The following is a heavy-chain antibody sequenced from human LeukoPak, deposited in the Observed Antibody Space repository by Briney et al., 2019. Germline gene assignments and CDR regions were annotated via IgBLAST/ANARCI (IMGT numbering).Heavy chain of an antibody. V-gene: IGHV4-38-2*02. CDR1: GYSISSGYY. Sequence: SETLSLTCAVSGYSISSGYYWAWIRQPPGEGLEWVGSIFHSGTYYNPSLKSRVSISTDTSKNQFSLSLSSVTAADTAVYYCARDDYSNYGHYWGQGKLGTVSS. CDR3: ARDDYSNYGHY. CDR2: IFHSGT. J-gene: IGHJ4*02. D-gene: IGHD4-11*01.